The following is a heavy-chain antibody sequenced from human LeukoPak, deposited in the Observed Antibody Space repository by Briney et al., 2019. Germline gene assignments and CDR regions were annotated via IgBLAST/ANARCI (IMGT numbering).Heavy chain of an antibody. CDR3: ASDRRSDSSGYAFDI. V-gene: IGHV3-48*04. D-gene: IGHD3-22*01. CDR1: GFTFSNYS. CDR2: ISFGSSTI. J-gene: IGHJ3*02. Sequence: GGSLRLSCAASGFTFSNYSMNWVRQAPGKGLEWVSYISFGSSTIYYADSVKGRFTISRDNARNSLYLQMNSLGAEDTAFYYCASDRRSDSSGYAFDIWGQGTMVTVSS.